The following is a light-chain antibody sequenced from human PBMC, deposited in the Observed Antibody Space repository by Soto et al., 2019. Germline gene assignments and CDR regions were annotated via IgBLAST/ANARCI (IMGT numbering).Light chain of an antibody. Sequence: EIVLTQSPGTLSLSPGERATLSCRASQSVSSNYLAWYQQRFGQAPRLLIYGSSTRATGIPDRFSGSASGTDFTLTIRGLEPEDFAVYYCQQYGGSPPYAFGQGTKLEIK. CDR3: QQYGGSPPYA. CDR2: GSS. CDR1: QSVSSNY. J-gene: IGKJ2*01. V-gene: IGKV3-20*01.